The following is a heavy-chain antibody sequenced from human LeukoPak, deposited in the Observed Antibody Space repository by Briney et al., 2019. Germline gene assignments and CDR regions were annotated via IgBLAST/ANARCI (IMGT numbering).Heavy chain of an antibody. CDR1: GFTFSSYW. CDR2: IKQDGSEK. D-gene: IGHD6-13*01. J-gene: IGHJ5*02. Sequence: PGGSLRLSCAASGFTFSSYWMNWVRQAPGKGLEWVANIKQDGSEKYYVDSVKGRFTISRDNAKNSLYLQMNSLRAEDTAVYCCARVIGNSSSWCVAPWGQGTLVTVSS. CDR3: ARVIGNSSSWCVAP. V-gene: IGHV3-7*01.